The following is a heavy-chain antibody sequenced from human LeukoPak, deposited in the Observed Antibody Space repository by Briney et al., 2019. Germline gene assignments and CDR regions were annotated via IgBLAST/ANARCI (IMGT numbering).Heavy chain of an antibody. V-gene: IGHV4-4*09. D-gene: IGHD2/OR15-2a*01. CDR2: IYTSGST. J-gene: IGHJ6*03. CDR1: GGSISSYY. Sequence: SETLSLTCTVSGGSISSYYWSWIRQPPGKGLEWIGYIYTSGSTNYNPSLKSRVTISVDTSKNQFSLKLSSVTAADTAVYYCARRGNTRSYYYYYMDVWGKGTTVTVSS. CDR3: ARRGNTRSYYYYYMDV.